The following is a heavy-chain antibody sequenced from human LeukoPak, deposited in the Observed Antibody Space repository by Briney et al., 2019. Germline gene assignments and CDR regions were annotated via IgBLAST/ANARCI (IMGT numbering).Heavy chain of an antibody. J-gene: IGHJ6*03. Sequence: GGSLRLSCAASGFTFDDYAMHWVRQAPGEGLEWVSGINWNSGSIGYGDSVKGRFTISRDNAKNSLYLQMNSLRAEDMALYYCAKSTTYSSSSGSGYMDVWGKGTTVTVSS. V-gene: IGHV3-9*03. CDR2: INWNSGSI. CDR3: AKSTTYSSSSGSGYMDV. CDR1: GFTFDDYA. D-gene: IGHD6-6*01.